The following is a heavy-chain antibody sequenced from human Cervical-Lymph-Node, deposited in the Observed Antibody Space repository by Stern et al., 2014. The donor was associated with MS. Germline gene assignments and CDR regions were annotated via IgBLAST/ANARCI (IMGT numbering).Heavy chain of an antibody. CDR2: ISGSDGST. Sequence: EMQLVESGGTLVQPGGSLRLSCAASGFTFSSYAMSWVRQAPGKWLEWVSVISGSDGSTFYADSVKGRFTISRDNSKNPLFLQMNSLRAEDTAVYYCAKVYGSGPFDYWGQGTLVTVSS. CDR1: GFTFSSYA. CDR3: AKVYGSGPFDY. D-gene: IGHD6-19*01. J-gene: IGHJ4*02. V-gene: IGHV3-23*04.